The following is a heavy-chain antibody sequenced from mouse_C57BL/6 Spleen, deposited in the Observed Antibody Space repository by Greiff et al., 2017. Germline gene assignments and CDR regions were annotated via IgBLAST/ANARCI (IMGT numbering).Heavy chain of an antibody. D-gene: IGHD1-1*01. J-gene: IGHJ2*01. CDR3: ANAGYYGSPYYRY. CDR1: GFTFSDYG. Sequence: EVQVVESGGGLVKPGGSLKLSCAASGFTFSDYGMHWVRQAPEQGLEWVAYISRGSSTTYYADTVKGQFTISRDTANNTLYLQMTSLRSEDTAMYYCANAGYYGSPYYRYWGHGATLTVYS. CDR2: ISRGSSTT. V-gene: IGHV5-17*01.